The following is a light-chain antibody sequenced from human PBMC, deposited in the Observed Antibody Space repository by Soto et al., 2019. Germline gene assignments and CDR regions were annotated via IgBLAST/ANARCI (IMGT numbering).Light chain of an antibody. V-gene: IGLV4-69*01. CDR3: QTWGTGIWV. J-gene: IGLJ3*02. Sequence: QPVLTQSPSASASLGASVKLTCTLSSGHSSYAIAWHQQQPEKGPRYLMKLNSDGSHSKGDGSPDRFSGSSSGAERYLTISRLQAEDEADDYCQTWGTGIWVFGGGTKLTVL. CDR1: SGHSSYA. CDR2: LNSDGSH.